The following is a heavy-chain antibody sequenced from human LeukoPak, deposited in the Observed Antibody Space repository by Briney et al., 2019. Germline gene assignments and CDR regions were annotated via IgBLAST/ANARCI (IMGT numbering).Heavy chain of an antibody. D-gene: IGHD3-9*01. V-gene: IGHV3-48*01. Sequence: GGSLRLSCAASGFTFSSYAMNWVRQAPGKGLEWVSYISSSSSTIYYADSVKGRFTISRDNAKNSLYLQMNSLRAEDTAVYYCAREDDILTGYHDYWGQGTLVTVSS. CDR1: GFTFSSYA. CDR2: ISSSSSTI. J-gene: IGHJ4*02. CDR3: AREDDILTGYHDY.